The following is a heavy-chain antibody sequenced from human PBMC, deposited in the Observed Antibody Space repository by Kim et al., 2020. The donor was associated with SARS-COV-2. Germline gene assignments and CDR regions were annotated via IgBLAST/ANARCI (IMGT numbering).Heavy chain of an antibody. CDR2: IHSDGGT. Sequence: GGSLRLSCVASGFTVTNSYVSWVRQAPGKGLEWVSTIHSDGGTYYTDSVKGRFTISRDTSKNTVYLQMNSLRAEDTAIYYCARGLASSHPHCFDSWGQGT. V-gene: IGHV3-53*01. CDR1: GFTVTNSY. D-gene: IGHD3-3*02. CDR3: ARGLASSHPHCFDS. J-gene: IGHJ5*01.